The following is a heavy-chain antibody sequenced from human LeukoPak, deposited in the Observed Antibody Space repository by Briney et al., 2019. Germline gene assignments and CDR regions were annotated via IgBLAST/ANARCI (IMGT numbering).Heavy chain of an antibody. Sequence: PGGSRRLSSAASGFIVSNNYMNWVRQAPGKGLEWVSVIYTGGRTHYIDSVKGRFTISRDNSKNTLDLQMNSLRAEDTAVYYCARGDYGDSGPFDYWGQGTLVTVSS. CDR2: IYTGGRT. CDR3: ARGDYGDSGPFDY. CDR1: GFIVSNNY. D-gene: IGHD4-17*01. V-gene: IGHV3-53*01. J-gene: IGHJ4*02.